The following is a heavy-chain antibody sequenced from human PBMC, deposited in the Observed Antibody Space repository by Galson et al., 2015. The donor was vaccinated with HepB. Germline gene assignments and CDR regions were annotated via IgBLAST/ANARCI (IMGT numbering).Heavy chain of an antibody. CDR1: GGSVSSGSYY. CDR3: ARVNIVIAVFDH. CDR2: IYYSGST. Sequence: ETLSLTCTVSGGSVSSGSYYWSWIRQPPGKGLEWIGYIYYSGSTNYNPSLKSRVTISVDTSKNQFSLKLSSVTAADTAVYYCARVNIVIAVFDHWGQGTLVTVSS. J-gene: IGHJ4*02. V-gene: IGHV4-61*01. D-gene: IGHD2/OR15-2a*01.